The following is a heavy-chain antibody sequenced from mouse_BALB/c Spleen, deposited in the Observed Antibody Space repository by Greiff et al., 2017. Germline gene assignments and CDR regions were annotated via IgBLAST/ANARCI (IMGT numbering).Heavy chain of an antibody. D-gene: IGHD2-3*01. CDR2: INPSNGRT. CDR3: ARRGYDPPFAY. Sequence: QVQLKQPGAELVKPGASVKLSCKASGYTFTSYWMHWVKQRPGQGLEWIGEINPSNGRTNYNEKFKSKATLTVDKSSSTAYMQLSSLTSEDSAVYYCARRGYDPPFAYWGQGTLVTV. CDR1: GYTFTSYW. J-gene: IGHJ3*01. V-gene: IGHV1S81*02.